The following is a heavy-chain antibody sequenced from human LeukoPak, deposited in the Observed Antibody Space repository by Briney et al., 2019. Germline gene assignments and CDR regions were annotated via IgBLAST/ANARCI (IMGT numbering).Heavy chain of an antibody. CDR1: GYTLTGYY. CDR3: ARRYCSTTSCYMADY. CDR2: INADSGGT. V-gene: IGHV1-2*02. Sequence: ASVKVSCKASGYTLTGYYMHWVRQAPGQGLEWMGWINADSGGTNYAQKFQGRVTMTRDTSISTAYMELSRLRSDDTAVYYCARRYCSTTSCYMADYWGQGTLVTVSS. J-gene: IGHJ4*02. D-gene: IGHD2-2*02.